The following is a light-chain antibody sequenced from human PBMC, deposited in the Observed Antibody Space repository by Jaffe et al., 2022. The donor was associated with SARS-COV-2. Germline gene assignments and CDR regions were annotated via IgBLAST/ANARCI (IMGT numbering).Light chain of an antibody. CDR2: GAS. CDR3: QQYGSHLRYT. Sequence: EIVLTQSPGTLSLSPGERATLSCRASQSVSSSYLAWYQQKPGQAPRLLIYGASSRATGIPDRFSGSGSGTDFTLTISRLEPEDFAVYYCQQYGSHLRYTFGQGTKLEIK. CDR1: QSVSSSY. V-gene: IGKV3-20*01. J-gene: IGKJ2*01.